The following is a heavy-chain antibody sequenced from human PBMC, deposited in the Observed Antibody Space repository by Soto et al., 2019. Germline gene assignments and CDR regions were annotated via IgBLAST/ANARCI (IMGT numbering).Heavy chain of an antibody. V-gene: IGHV4-59*08. CDR1: DGSISPYY. CDR2: IYYAGTT. J-gene: IGHJ4*02. CDR3: ARLGGYYQSLDS. Sequence: SETLSLTCTGSDGSISPYYWSWIRQPPGKGLEWIGYIYYAGTTTYNPSLKSRVSISIDTSNSEVSLKLTSVTAADTAVYYCARLGGYYQSLDSWGKGTVVTV. D-gene: IGHD3-22*01.